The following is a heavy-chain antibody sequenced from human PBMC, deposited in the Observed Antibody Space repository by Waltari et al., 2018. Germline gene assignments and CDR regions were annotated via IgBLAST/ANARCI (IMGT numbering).Heavy chain of an antibody. V-gene: IGHV3-15*01. CDR1: GFDFKNAW. CDR2: IKSRGEGGTT. Sequence: EVQLVESGGGLVKPGGSLRLSCIASGFDFKNAWMSWVRQAPGTGVEWVSRIKSRGEGGTTDDAALGAGRFFISRNDSEDTLYLQMNSLQTDDTALYFCATGYSSSWDDTFDIWGLGTRVTVSS. D-gene: IGHD6-13*01. J-gene: IGHJ3*02. CDR3: ATGYSSSWDDTFDI.